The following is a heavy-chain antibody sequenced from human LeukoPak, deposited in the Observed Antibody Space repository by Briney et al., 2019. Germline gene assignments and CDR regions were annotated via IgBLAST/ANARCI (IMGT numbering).Heavy chain of an antibody. V-gene: IGHV3-23*01. Sequence: GSLRLSFAASGFTFSSYAMSWVRQAPGKGLEWVSAISGSGGSTYYADSVKGRFTISRDNSKNTLYLQMNSLRAEDTAVYYCAKDRSRSGWYIWYFDLWGRGTLVTVSS. CDR3: AKDRSRSGWYIWYFDL. J-gene: IGHJ2*01. D-gene: IGHD6-19*01. CDR1: GFTFSSYA. CDR2: ISGSGGST.